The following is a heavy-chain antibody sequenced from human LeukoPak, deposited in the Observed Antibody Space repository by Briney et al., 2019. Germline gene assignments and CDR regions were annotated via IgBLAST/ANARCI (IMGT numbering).Heavy chain of an antibody. CDR3: AKCLIRYSSSWYYFDY. D-gene: IGHD6-13*01. J-gene: IGHJ4*02. Sequence: GGSLRLSCAASGFTFSSYAMSWVRQAPGKGLGWVSAISGSGGSTYYADSVKGRFTISRDNSKNTLYLQMNSLRAEDTAVYYCAKCLIRYSSSWYYFDYWGQGTLVTVSS. CDR1: GFTFSSYA. V-gene: IGHV3-23*01. CDR2: ISGSGGST.